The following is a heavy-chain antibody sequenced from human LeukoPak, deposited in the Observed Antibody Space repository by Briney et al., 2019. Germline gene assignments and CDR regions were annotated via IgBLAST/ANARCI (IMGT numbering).Heavy chain of an antibody. J-gene: IGHJ6*02. V-gene: IGHV3-23*01. CDR1: GFTFSSYA. Sequence: PGGSLRLSCAASGFTFSSYAMSWVRQAPGKGLEWVSAISGSGGSTYYADSVKGRFTISRDNSKNTLYLQMNSLRAEDTAVYYCAKNAGRITIFGVVIIQDYYYGMDVWGQGTTVTVSS. CDR2: ISGSGGST. D-gene: IGHD3-3*01. CDR3: AKNAGRITIFGVVIIQDYYYGMDV.